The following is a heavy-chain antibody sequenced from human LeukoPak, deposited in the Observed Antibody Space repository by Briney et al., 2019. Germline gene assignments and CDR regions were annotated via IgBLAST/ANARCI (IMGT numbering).Heavy chain of an antibody. CDR2: IYPYSGDT. CDR3: ARDRNSGSSLDI. V-gene: IGHV1-2*02. CDR1: GYTFTGYY. D-gene: IGHD6-6*01. J-gene: IGHJ3*02. Sequence: ASVTVSCKASGYTFTGYYIHWVRQAPGQGLEWMGWIYPYSGDTNYAQNFQGRVTMTRDTSISTAYMELSSLKSDNTAVYYCARDRNSGSSLDIWGQGTMLTVSS.